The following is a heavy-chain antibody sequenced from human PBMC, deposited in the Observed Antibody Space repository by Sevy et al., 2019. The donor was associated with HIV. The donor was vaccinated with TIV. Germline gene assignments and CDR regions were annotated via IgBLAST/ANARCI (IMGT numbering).Heavy chain of an antibody. Sequence: ASVKVSCTSSGYTFIAHYLHWVRQAPGQGLEWMGWINPESGDTRYTEKFRGRVTMTRDTSISTAYMEVITLRSDDTAVYFCARVQRGGVPDYWGQGTLVTVSS. J-gene: IGHJ4*02. CDR1: GYTFIAHY. D-gene: IGHD3-10*01. V-gene: IGHV1-2*02. CDR2: INPESGDT. CDR3: ARVQRGGVPDY.